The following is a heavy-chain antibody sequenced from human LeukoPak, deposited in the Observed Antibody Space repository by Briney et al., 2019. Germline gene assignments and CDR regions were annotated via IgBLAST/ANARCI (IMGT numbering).Heavy chain of an antibody. V-gene: IGHV4-34*01. CDR3: ARAVDVTTGYYYMDV. CDR1: GGSFSGYY. CDR2: INHSGST. J-gene: IGHJ6*03. D-gene: IGHD4-17*01. Sequence: SETLSLTCAVYGGSFSGYYGSSIRQPPGKGLEWIGEINHSGSTNYNPSLKSRVTISVDTSKNQFSLKLSSVTAADTAVYYCARAVDVTTGYYYMDVWGKGTTVTVSS.